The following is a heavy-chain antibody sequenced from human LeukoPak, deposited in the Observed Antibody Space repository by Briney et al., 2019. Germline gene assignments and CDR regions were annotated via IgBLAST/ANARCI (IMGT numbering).Heavy chain of an antibody. CDR3: ASHYYASSGSLFDS. D-gene: IGHD3-22*01. V-gene: IGHV4-38-2*01. CDR2: VYHTGST. J-gene: IGHJ4*02. CDR1: GYSISSGYY. Sequence: PSETLSLTCAVSGYSISSGYYWVWIRQPPGKGLEWIGSVYHTGSTYYHPSLKNRVTISLDTSKNQFSLRLTSVTAADTALYYCASHYYASSGSLFDSWGRGSLVTVSS.